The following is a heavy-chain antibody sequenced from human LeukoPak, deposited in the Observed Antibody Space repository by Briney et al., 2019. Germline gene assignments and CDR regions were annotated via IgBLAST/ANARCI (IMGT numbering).Heavy chain of an antibody. J-gene: IGHJ3*01. Sequence: GSLILSCAASGFTFTTYSMNWVRRAPGMGLEWVSSISSSTTYTYYADSMKGRFTVSRDNAKNSLYLQMHSLRGEDTAVYYCVRSGDYGDYGGSTDAFDLWGQGTMVTVSS. CDR2: ISSSTTYT. V-gene: IGHV3-21*01. CDR1: GFTFTTYS. CDR3: VRSGDYGDYGGSTDAFDL. D-gene: IGHD4-17*01.